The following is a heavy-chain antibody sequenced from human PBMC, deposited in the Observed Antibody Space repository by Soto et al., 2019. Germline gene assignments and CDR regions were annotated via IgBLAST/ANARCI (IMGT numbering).Heavy chain of an antibody. Sequence: QVQLVQSGAEVKKPGSSVKVSCKASGGTFSSYAISWVRQAPGQGLEWMGGIIPIFGTANYAQKFQGRVTLTADESTRTAYMELSSLRSEDTAVYYCAVEMATRTIIRYFDLWGRGTLVTVSS. CDR2: IIPIFGTA. D-gene: IGHD5-12*01. J-gene: IGHJ2*01. CDR1: GGTFSSYA. V-gene: IGHV1-69*01. CDR3: AVEMATRTIIRYFDL.